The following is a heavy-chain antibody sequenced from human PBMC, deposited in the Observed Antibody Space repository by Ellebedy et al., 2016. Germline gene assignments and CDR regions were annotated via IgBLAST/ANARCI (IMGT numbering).Heavy chain of an antibody. CDR1: GYSISSGYY. D-gene: IGHD3-9*01. CDR2: IYHSGST. J-gene: IGHJ5*02. CDR3: ARHSGPKDYYDILTGSLGFDP. V-gene: IGHV4-38-2*02. Sequence: SETLSLTXTVSGYSISSGYYWGWIRQPPGKGLEWIGSIYHSGSTYYNPSLKSRVTISVDTSKNQFSLKLSSVTAADTAVYYCARHSGPKDYYDILTGSLGFDPWGQGTLVTVSS.